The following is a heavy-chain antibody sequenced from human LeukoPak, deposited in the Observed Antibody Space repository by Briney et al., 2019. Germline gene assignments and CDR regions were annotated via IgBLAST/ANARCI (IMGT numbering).Heavy chain of an antibody. J-gene: IGHJ6*02. Sequence: GGSLRLSCAASGFTFSSYGMHWVRQAPGKGLEWVAVISYDGSNKYYADSVKGRFTISRDNSKNTLYLQMNSLRAEDTAVYYCAKDRVATLRAYYYYGMDVWGQGTTVTVSS. V-gene: IGHV3-30*18. CDR3: AKDRVATLRAYYYYGMDV. CDR1: GFTFSSYG. D-gene: IGHD5-12*01. CDR2: ISYDGSNK.